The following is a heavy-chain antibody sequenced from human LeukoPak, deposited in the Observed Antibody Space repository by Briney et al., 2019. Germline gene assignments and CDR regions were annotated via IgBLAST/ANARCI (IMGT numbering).Heavy chain of an antibody. Sequence: SGTLSLTCTVSGGSISSYYWSWIRQPPGKGLEWIGYIYYSGSTNYNPSLKSRVTISVDTSKNQFSLKLSSVTAADTAVYYCARVVTIFGVVTHFDYWGQGTLVTVSS. CDR1: GGSISSYY. V-gene: IGHV4-59*01. CDR3: ARVVTIFGVVTHFDY. J-gene: IGHJ4*02. D-gene: IGHD3-3*01. CDR2: IYYSGST.